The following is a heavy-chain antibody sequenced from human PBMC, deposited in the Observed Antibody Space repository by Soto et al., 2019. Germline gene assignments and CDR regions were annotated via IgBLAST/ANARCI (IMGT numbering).Heavy chain of an antibody. D-gene: IGHD6-19*01. CDR2: IYGGGTT. J-gene: IGHJ4*02. V-gene: IGHV3-53*01. CDR1: GFTVSSKY. CDR3: VQTTGWPGFDF. Sequence: EVQLVESGGGLIQPGGSLRLSCAASGFTVSSKYMTWVRQAPGKGLEWVSVIYGGGTTYYAYSVKGRFTISRDNSKNTLYLQVNSLRAEATAVYYCVQTTGWPGFDFWGQGTLVTVSS.